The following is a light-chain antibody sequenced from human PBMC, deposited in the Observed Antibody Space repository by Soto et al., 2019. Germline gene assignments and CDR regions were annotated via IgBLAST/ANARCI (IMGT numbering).Light chain of an antibody. CDR1: SSDVGGYDY. CDR2: DVS. J-gene: IGLJ2*01. Sequence: QSALTQPASVSGSPGQSITISCTGTSSDVGGYDYVSWYQQHPGKVPKLIIYDVSSRPSGFSNRVSGSKSGNTASLTISGLQAEDDAAYSCSSYASSSTLVFGGGTKLTVL. V-gene: IGLV2-14*01. CDR3: SSYASSSTLV.